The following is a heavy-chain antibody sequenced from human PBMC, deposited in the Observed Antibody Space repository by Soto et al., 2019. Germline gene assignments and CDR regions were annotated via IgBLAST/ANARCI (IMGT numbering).Heavy chain of an antibody. Sequence: GGSLRLSCAASGFTFSSYAMHWVRQAPGKGLEWVAVISYDGSNKYYADSVKGRFTISRDNSKNTLYLQMNSLRAEDTAVYYCARGVGVVVARFDPWGQGTLVTVSS. CDR1: GFTFSSYA. CDR2: ISYDGSNK. V-gene: IGHV3-30-3*01. D-gene: IGHD2-15*01. CDR3: ARGVGVVVARFDP. J-gene: IGHJ5*02.